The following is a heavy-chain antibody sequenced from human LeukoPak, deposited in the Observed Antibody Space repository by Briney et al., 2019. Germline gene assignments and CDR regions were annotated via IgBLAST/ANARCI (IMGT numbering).Heavy chain of an antibody. CDR1: GFTFSGSA. CDR2: IRSKANSYAT. Sequence: GGPLKLSCAASGFTFSGSAMHWVRQASGKGLEWVGRIRSKANSYATAYAASVKGRFTISRDDSKNTAYLQMNSLKTEDTAVYYCTRLIAAAGTVDYWGQGTLVTVSS. J-gene: IGHJ4*02. CDR3: TRLIAAAGTVDY. D-gene: IGHD6-13*01. V-gene: IGHV3-73*01.